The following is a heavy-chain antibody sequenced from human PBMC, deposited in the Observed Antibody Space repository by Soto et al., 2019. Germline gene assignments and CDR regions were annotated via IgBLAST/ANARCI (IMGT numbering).Heavy chain of an antibody. Sequence: EVQLLESGGGLVQPGGSLRLSCAASGFTFSSYAMSWVRQAPGKGLEWVSAISGSGGSTYYADSVKGRFTISRDNSKNTLYMQMNSMRAEDTAVYYCAKAIDYGDPLWDYWGQGTLVTVSS. J-gene: IGHJ4*02. D-gene: IGHD4-17*01. V-gene: IGHV3-23*01. CDR3: AKAIDYGDPLWDY. CDR2: ISGSGGST. CDR1: GFTFSSYA.